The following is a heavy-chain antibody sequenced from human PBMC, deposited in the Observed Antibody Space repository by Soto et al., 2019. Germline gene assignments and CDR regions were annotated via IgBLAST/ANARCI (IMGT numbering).Heavy chain of an antibody. CDR1: GGSISSSNW. CDR2: IYHSGST. V-gene: IGHV4-4*02. CDR3: ARIGGSVLTGYYRNYYYYGMGV. D-gene: IGHD3-9*01. Sequence: SETLSLTCAVSGGSISSSNWWSWVRQPPGKGLEWIGEIYHSGSTNYNPSLKSRVTISVDKSKNQFSLKLSSVTAADTAAYYCARIGGSVLTGYYRNYYYYGMGVWGQGTTVTVSS. J-gene: IGHJ6*02.